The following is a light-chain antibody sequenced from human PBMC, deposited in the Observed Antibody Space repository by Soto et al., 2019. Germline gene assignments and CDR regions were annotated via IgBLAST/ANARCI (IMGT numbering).Light chain of an antibody. CDR3: SSYAYSSFPVA. Sequence: QSALTQPPSASGSPGQSVTISCTGTSSDVGGYNFVSWYQQHPGKAPKLMIYGVTQRPSGVPARFSGSKSGNTASLTVSGLQADDEADYYCSSYAYSSFPVAFGGGTKLTVL. CDR2: GVT. V-gene: IGLV2-8*01. J-gene: IGLJ2*01. CDR1: SSDVGGYNF.